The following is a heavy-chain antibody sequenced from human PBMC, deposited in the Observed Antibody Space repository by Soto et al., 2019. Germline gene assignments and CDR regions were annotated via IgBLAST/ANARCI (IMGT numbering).Heavy chain of an antibody. CDR2: INPNSGGT. CDR3: ARDGSSYYYVSGSYSDYYYGIDV. J-gene: IGHJ6*02. CDR1: GYTFTGYY. Sequence: GASVKVSCKASGYTFTGYYMHWVRQAPGQGLEWMGWINPNSGGTNYAQKFQGWVTMNRDTSISTAYMELSRLRSDDTAVYYCARDGSSYYYVSGSYSDYYYGIDVRAQRTTVTGSS. V-gene: IGHV1-2*04. D-gene: IGHD3-10*01.